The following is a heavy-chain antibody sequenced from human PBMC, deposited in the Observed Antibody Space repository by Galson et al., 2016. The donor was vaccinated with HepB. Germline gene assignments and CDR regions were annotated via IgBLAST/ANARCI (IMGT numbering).Heavy chain of an antibody. J-gene: IGHJ4*02. D-gene: IGHD3-10*01. CDR1: GFTFSSYS. V-gene: IGHV3-48*02. CDR3: AREIPSRGKSDY. CDR2: ISSSSTI. Sequence: SLRLSCAASGFTFSSYSMNWVRQAPGKGLGWVSYISSSSTIYYADSVKGRFTISRDNAKNSLYLQMNSLRDEDTAVYYCAREIPSRGKSDYWGQGTLVTVSS.